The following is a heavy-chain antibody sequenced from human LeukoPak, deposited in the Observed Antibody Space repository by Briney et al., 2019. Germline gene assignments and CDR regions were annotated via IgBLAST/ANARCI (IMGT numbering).Heavy chain of an antibody. J-gene: IGHJ4*02. Sequence: GGSLRLSCEVSGITFSSYWMNWVRQAPGKGLEWVAYIRSSSSPTYYADSVKGRFTISRDSAKNSLYLQMNGLRAEDTAVYYCARDPHALDFWGQGTLVTVSS. CDR2: IRSSSSPT. CDR3: ARDPHALDF. V-gene: IGHV3-48*01. CDR1: GITFSSYW.